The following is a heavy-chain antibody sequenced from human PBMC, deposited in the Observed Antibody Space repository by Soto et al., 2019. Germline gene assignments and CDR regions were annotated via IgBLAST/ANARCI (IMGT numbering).Heavy chain of an antibody. Sequence: QVQLVQSGAEVKKPGSSVKVSCKASGGTFSSYAISWVRQAPGQGLEWMGGIIPIFGTANYAQKFQGRATIXAXEATSTAYMELSSLRSEDTAVYFCARLPTITGWFDPWGQGTLVTVSS. CDR2: IIPIFGTA. CDR3: ARLPTITGWFDP. D-gene: IGHD3-16*01. CDR1: GGTFSSYA. J-gene: IGHJ5*02. V-gene: IGHV1-69*12.